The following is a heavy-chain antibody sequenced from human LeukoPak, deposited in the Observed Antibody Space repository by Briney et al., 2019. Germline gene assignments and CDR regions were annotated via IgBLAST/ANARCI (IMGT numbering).Heavy chain of an antibody. J-gene: IGHJ5*02. D-gene: IGHD3-10*01. CDR1: GGSISSSSYY. V-gene: IGHV4-30-2*01. CDR2: IYHSGST. CDR3: ASQLWFGEQNWFDP. Sequence: SETLSLTCTVSGGSISSSSYYWGWIRQPPGKGLEWIGYIYHSGSTYYNPSLKSRVTISVDRSKNQFSLKLSSVTAADTAVYYCASQLWFGEQNWFDPWGQGTLVTVSS.